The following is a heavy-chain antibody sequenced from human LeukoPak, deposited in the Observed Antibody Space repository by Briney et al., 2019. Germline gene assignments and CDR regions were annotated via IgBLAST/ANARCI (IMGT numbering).Heavy chain of an antibody. V-gene: IGHV3-48*01. D-gene: IGHD2-21*01. Sequence: GGSLRLSCAASGFTFSSYSMNWVRLAPGKGLEWVSYISSSSTIYYADSVKGRFTISRDNAKNSLYLQMNSLRAEDTAVYYCARFSVVIAIRVYWGQGTLVTVSS. CDR2: ISSSSTI. CDR1: GFTFSSYS. CDR3: ARFSVVIAIRVY. J-gene: IGHJ4*02.